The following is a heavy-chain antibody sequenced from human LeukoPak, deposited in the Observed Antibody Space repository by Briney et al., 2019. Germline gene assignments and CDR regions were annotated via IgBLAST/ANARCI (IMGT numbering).Heavy chain of an antibody. CDR1: GFTFDDYA. Sequence: QSGGSLRLSCAASGFTFDDYAMHWVRQAPGKGLEWVSLISWGGGSTYYADSVKGRFTISRDNSKNSLYLHMNSLRAEDTALYYCAKDRSGNSYGHFDYWGQGTLVTVSS. V-gene: IGHV3-43D*04. CDR3: AKDRSGNSYGHFDY. CDR2: ISWGGGST. D-gene: IGHD3-10*01. J-gene: IGHJ4*02.